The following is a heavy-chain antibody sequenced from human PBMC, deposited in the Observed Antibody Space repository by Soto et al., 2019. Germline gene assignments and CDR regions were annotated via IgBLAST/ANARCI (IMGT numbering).Heavy chain of an antibody. CDR3: ARGRSSPNFDP. Sequence: QVQLVQSGAEVRKPGSSVKVSCKISGGTFTNYVISWLRQAPGQGVEWMGGLIPIFGAANLAQKFQGRVTITADESTSTVNMELSSLTSEDTAVYYCARGRSSPNFDPWGQGTLVTVSS. D-gene: IGHD6-6*01. J-gene: IGHJ5*02. CDR2: LIPIFGAA. CDR1: GGTFTNYV. V-gene: IGHV1-69*01.